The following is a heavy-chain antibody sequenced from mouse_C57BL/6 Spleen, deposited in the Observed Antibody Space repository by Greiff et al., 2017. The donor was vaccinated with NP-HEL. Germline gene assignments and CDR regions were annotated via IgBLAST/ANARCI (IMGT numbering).Heavy chain of an antibody. Sequence: VHLVESGPGLVQPSQSLSITCTVSGFSLTSYGVHWVRQPPGKGLEWLGVIWSGGSTDYNAAFISRLSISKDNSKSQVFFKMNSLQADDTAIYYCAKNYDYGSSYGYFDVWGTGTTVTVSS. D-gene: IGHD1-1*01. V-gene: IGHV2-4*01. CDR1: GFSLTSYG. CDR2: IWSGGST. J-gene: IGHJ1*03. CDR3: AKNYDYGSSYGYFDV.